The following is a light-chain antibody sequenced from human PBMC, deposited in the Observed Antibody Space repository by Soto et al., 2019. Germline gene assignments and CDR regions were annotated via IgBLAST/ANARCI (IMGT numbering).Light chain of an antibody. J-gene: IGKJ1*01. CDR3: MQALQTPPT. CDR2: SGS. CDR1: QSLLHSDGYNY. V-gene: IGKV2-28*01. Sequence: EIVLTQSSLSLPVTPGEPASISCRSSQSLLHSDGYNYLDWYLQKPGQSPQLLIYSGSHRASGVPDRFSGGGSGTDFTLKISRVEAEDVGIYYCMQALQTPPTFGQGTKVEIK.